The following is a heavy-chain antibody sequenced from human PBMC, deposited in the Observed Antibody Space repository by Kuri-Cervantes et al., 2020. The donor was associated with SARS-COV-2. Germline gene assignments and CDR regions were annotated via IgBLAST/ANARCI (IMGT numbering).Heavy chain of an antibody. CDR2: IGGSGVRT. D-gene: IGHD3-16*01. CDR3: AKVGGHREYFQN. J-gene: IGHJ1*01. CDR1: GFTFSSYA. Sequence: GGSRRLSCAASGFTFSSYAINWVRQAPGKGLEWVSVIGGSGVRTNYADSVKGRFTISRDNSKNTLYLQMNSLRAEDTAVYYCAKVGGHREYFQNWGQGTLVTDSS. V-gene: IGHV3-23*01.